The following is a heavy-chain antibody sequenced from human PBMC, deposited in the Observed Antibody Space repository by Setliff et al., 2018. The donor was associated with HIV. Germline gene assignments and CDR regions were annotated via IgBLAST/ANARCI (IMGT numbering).Heavy chain of an antibody. CDR1: GGSIGIRSYF. V-gene: IGHV4-39*01. CDR3: ARSGSSSPYYFDY. CDR2: VYSSGST. Sequence: SETLSLTCTVSGGSIGIRSYFWGWIRQPPGKGLEWIGSVYSSGSTYYNPSLKSRVTVSVDTSKDQFSLRLSSVTVADTAVYYCARSGSSSPYYFDYWGQGTLVTVSS. D-gene: IGHD6-6*01. J-gene: IGHJ4*02.